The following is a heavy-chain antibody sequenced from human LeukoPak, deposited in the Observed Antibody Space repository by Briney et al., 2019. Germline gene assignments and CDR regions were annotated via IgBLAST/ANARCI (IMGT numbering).Heavy chain of an antibody. J-gene: IGHJ4*02. D-gene: IGHD6-13*01. CDR2: IYYSGST. V-gene: IGHV4-39*01. CDR3: ARPILHSSSWYYFDY. Sequence: PSETLSLTCTVSGGSISSSSYYWGWIRQPPGKGLEWIGSIYYSGSTYYNPSLKSRVTISVDTSKNQFSLKLSSVTAADTAVYYCARPILHSSSWYYFDYWGQGTLVTVSS. CDR1: GGSISSSSYY.